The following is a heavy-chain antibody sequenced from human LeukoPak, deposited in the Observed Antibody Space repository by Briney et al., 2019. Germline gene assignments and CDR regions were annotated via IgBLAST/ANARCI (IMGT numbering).Heavy chain of an antibody. CDR2: TSSSSSYI. V-gene: IGHV3-21*01. CDR1: GFTFSSYS. J-gene: IGHJ4*02. D-gene: IGHD7-27*01. CDR3: ARGPYWGPEPPDY. Sequence: PGGSLRLSCAASGFTFSSYSMNWVRQAPGKGLEWVSSTSSSSSYIYHADSVKGRFTISRDNAKNSLYLQMNSLRAEDTAVYYCARGPYWGPEPPDYWGQGILVTVSS.